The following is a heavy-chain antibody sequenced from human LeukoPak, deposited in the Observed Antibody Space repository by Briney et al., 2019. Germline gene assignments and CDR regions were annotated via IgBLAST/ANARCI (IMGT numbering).Heavy chain of an antibody. Sequence: PSETLSLTCAVYGGSFSGYYWSWIRQPPGKGLEWIGEINHSGSTNYNPSLKSRVTISVDTSKNQFSLKLSSVTAADTAVYYCARALPGYYGSGSSYDYWGQGTLVTVSS. J-gene: IGHJ4*02. CDR3: ARALPGYYGSGSSYDY. D-gene: IGHD3-10*01. CDR2: INHSGST. CDR1: GGSFSGYY. V-gene: IGHV4-34*01.